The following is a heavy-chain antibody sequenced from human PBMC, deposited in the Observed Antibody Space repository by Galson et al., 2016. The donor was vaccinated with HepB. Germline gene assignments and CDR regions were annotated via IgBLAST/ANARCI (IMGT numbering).Heavy chain of an antibody. J-gene: IGHJ4*02. CDR1: GGSISTNDYY. D-gene: IGHD3-22*01. CDR2: IYYTGPT. CDR3: ATVPIGYYEGDYELFDY. V-gene: IGHV4-39*01. Sequence: SETLSLTCTVSGGSISTNDYYWGWVRQPPGKGLEWIGSIYYTGPTYYNPSLKSRVSISIDSSKNHFPLKLTSLTAADTAGYDCATVPIGYYEGDYELFDYWGQGTLVTVSS.